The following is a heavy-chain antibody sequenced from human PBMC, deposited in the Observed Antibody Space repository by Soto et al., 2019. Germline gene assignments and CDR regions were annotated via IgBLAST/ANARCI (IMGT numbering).Heavy chain of an antibody. Sequence: QVQLQESGPGLVKPSQTLSLTCTVSGGSISSGGYYWSWIRQHPGKGLEWIGYIYYSGSTYYNPSLKSRVTISVDTSKNQFSLKLSSVTAADTAVYYCARGAVVVAANAFDIWGQGTMVTVSS. CDR3: ARGAVVVAANAFDI. J-gene: IGHJ3*02. D-gene: IGHD2-15*01. CDR1: GGSISSGGYY. CDR2: IYYSGST. V-gene: IGHV4-31*03.